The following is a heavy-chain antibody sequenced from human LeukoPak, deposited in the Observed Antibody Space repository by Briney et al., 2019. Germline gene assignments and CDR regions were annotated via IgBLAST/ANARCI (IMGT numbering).Heavy chain of an antibody. CDR3: ARSPAVYCSSTSCYPPSWFDP. V-gene: IGHV4-61*02. Sequence: PSQTLSLTCTVSGGSISSGSYYWSWIRQPAGKGLEWIGRIYTSGSTNYNPSLKSRVTISVDTSKNQFSLKLSSVTAADTAVYYCARSPAVYCSSTSCYPPSWFDPWGRGTLVTVSS. CDR1: GGSISSGSYY. J-gene: IGHJ5*02. D-gene: IGHD2-2*01. CDR2: IYTSGST.